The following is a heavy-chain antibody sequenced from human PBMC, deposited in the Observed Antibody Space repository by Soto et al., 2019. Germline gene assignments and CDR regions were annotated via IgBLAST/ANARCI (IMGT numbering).Heavy chain of an antibody. CDR2: ISGSGGST. Sequence: GVSLSLSCAASGFTFSSYAMSWVRQAPGKGLEWVSAISGSGGSTYYADSVKGRFTISRDNSKNTLYLQMNSLRAEDTAVYYCAKAGEYSSGWYYFDYWGQGTLVTVSS. J-gene: IGHJ4*02. V-gene: IGHV3-23*01. D-gene: IGHD6-19*01. CDR1: GFTFSSYA. CDR3: AKAGEYSSGWYYFDY.